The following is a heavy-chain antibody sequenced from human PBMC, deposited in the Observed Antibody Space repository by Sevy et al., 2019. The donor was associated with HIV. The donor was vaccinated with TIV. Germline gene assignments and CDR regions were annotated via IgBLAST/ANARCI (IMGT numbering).Heavy chain of an antibody. Sequence: AGSLRLSCAASGFTFTSYAMSWVRQAPGKALEWVSAIRGSGGRTYYADSVKGRFTISRDNSKNTLNLQMNSLRAEDTAINYSAKPTSYVYGSSSDPLPSSRNDYWGQGTLVTVSS. D-gene: IGHD3-10*01. V-gene: IGHV3-23*01. J-gene: IGHJ4*02. CDR2: IRGSGGRT. CDR1: GFTFTSYA. CDR3: AKPTSYVYGSSSDPLPSSRNDY.